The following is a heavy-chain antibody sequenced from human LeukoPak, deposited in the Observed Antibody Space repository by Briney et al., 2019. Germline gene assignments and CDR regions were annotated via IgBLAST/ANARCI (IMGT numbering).Heavy chain of an antibody. CDR3: ARDEYDSGGYYHPFDD. D-gene: IGHD3-22*01. Sequence: GGSLRLSCAASGFTFSDYYMSWVRQAPGKGLEWVANIKQDGSEKHYVDSVKGRFTISRDNAKNSLYLQMNSLRVEDTAVYYCARDEYDSGGYYHPFDDWGQGTLVTVSS. CDR1: GFTFSDYY. V-gene: IGHV3-7*01. J-gene: IGHJ4*02. CDR2: IKQDGSEK.